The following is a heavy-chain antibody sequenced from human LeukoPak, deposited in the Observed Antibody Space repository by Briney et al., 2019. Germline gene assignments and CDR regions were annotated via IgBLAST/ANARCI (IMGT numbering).Heavy chain of an antibody. J-gene: IGHJ4*02. CDR1: GYTFTSYA. V-gene: IGHV7-4-1*02. Sequence: ASVNVSCKASGYTFTSYAMHWVRQAPGQGLEWMGWINTDTGNPTYVQGFTGRFVFSLDTSVSTAYLQISSLTAEDTAVYYCARGPVTMSTNAVYWGQGTLVTVSS. CDR2: INTDTGNP. CDR3: ARGPVTMSTNAVY. D-gene: IGHD2-8*01.